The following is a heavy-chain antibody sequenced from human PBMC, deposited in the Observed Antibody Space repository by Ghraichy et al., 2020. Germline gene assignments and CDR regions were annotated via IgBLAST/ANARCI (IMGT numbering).Heavy chain of an antibody. V-gene: IGHV3-23*01. CDR2: ISGSGGST. D-gene: IGHD4-17*01. Sequence: GGSLRLSCAASGFTFSSYAMSWVRQAPGKGLEWVSAISGSGGSTYYADSVKGRFTISRDNSKNTLYLQMNSLRAEDTAVYYCAKGYSAPPKNTVTTELYYFDYWGQGTLVTVSS. CDR3: AKGYSAPPKNTVTTELYYFDY. J-gene: IGHJ4*02. CDR1: GFTFSSYA.